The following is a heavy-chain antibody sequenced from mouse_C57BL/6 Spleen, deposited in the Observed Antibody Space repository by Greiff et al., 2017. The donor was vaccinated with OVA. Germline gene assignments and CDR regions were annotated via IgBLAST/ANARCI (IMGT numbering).Heavy chain of an antibody. CDR3: AKNDYDY. J-gene: IGHJ2*01. D-gene: IGHD2-4*01. CDR1: GYTFTSYW. Sequence: VQLQQSGAELVRPGTSVKLSCKASGYTFTSYWMHWVKQRPGQGLEWIGVIDPSDSYTNYNQKFKGKATLTVDTSSSTAYMQLSSLTSEDSAVYYCAKNDYDYWGQGTTLTVSS. V-gene: IGHV1-59*01. CDR2: IDPSDSYT.